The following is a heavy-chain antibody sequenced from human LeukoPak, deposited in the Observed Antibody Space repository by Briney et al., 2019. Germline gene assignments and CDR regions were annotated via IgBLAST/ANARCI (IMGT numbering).Heavy chain of an antibody. CDR3: ARTLYSGYDWWFDP. CDR1: GGTFSSYA. J-gene: IGHJ5*02. D-gene: IGHD5-12*01. Sequence: SVKVSCKASGGTFSSYAISWVRQAPGQGLEWMGGIIPIFGTANYAQKFQGRVTITADESTSTAYMGLSSLRSEDTAVYYCARTLYSGYDWWFDPWGQGTLVTVSS. CDR2: IIPIFGTA. V-gene: IGHV1-69*01.